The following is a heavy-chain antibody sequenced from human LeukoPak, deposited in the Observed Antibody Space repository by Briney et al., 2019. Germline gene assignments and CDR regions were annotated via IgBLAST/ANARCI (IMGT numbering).Heavy chain of an antibody. CDR3: ARDYRYAEDAFDI. J-gene: IGHJ3*02. V-gene: IGHV3-7*01. Sequence: PGGSLRLSCAASGFTFSSYWMSWVRQAPGKGLEWVANIKQDGSEKYYVDSVKGRFTISRDNAKNSLYLQMNSLRAEDTAVYYCARDYRYAEDAFDIWGQGTMVTVSS. D-gene: IGHD5-12*01. CDR2: IKQDGSEK. CDR1: GFTFSSYW.